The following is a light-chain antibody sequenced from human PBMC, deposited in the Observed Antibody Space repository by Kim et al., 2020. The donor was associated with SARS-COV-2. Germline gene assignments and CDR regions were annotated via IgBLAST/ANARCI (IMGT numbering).Light chain of an antibody. CDR1: QSVGSY. Sequence: EIVLTQSPATLSLSPGERATLSCRASQSVGSYLAWFQQKPGQAPRLLISDASNRATGIPARFSGSGSGTEFTLTISSLEPEDFAVYYCQQRSSWYSFGQGTKLEIK. CDR2: DAS. J-gene: IGKJ2*01. V-gene: IGKV3-11*01. CDR3: QQRSSWYS.